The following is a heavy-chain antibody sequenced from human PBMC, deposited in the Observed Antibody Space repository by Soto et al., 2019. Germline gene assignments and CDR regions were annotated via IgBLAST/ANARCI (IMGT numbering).Heavy chain of an antibody. J-gene: IGHJ4*02. CDR1: GFTFTSSA. Sequence: ASVKVSCKASGFTFTSSAVQWVRQARGQRLEWIGWIVVGSGNTNYAQKFQERVTITRDMSTSTAYMELSSLRSEDTAVYYCAAEDAMIGTSGYWGQGTLVTVSS. CDR3: AAEDAMIGTSGY. CDR2: IVVGSGNT. V-gene: IGHV1-58*01. D-gene: IGHD2-21*01.